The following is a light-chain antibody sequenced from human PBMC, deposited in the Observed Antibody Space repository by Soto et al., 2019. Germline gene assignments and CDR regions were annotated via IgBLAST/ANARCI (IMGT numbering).Light chain of an antibody. J-gene: IGKJ1*01. CDR1: QSISSW. Sequence: DIQMTQSPSTLSASVGDRVTITCRASQSISSWLAWYQQKPGKAPKLLIYKASSLESGVPSRFSGSGSGTEFTLTISMLQSDDFATYYCQQYNSPWTFGQGTKVEIK. CDR2: KAS. V-gene: IGKV1-5*03. CDR3: QQYNSPWT.